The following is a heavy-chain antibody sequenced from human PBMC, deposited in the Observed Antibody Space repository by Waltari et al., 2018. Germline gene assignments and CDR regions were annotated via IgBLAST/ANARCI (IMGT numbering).Heavy chain of an antibody. CDR2: IRGDGGST. Sequence: EVRLVESGGGVVQPGGSLRLSCVASGFTFDDYAMYWVRQAPGKGLEWVSLIRGDGGSTYYADSVKGRFTIARDNSKNSLFLQMNSLRTEDTAVYYCAKHRSGWSGLDYWGQGTLVTVSS. CDR3: AKHRSGWSGLDY. J-gene: IGHJ4*02. CDR1: GFTFDDYA. V-gene: IGHV3-43*02. D-gene: IGHD6-13*01.